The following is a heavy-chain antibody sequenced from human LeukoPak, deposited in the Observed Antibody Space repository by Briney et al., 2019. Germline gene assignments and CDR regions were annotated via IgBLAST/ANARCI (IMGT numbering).Heavy chain of an antibody. CDR3: AKGRLDPNLVLHY. Sequence: PGGSLRLSCAASGFTFSTYAMSWVRQAPGKGLEWVSTIRGDDYTYYADSVKGRFTISRDNPKNTLSLHMDSLRTEDTALYYCAKGRLDPNLVLHYWGQGTLVTVSS. J-gene: IGHJ4*02. V-gene: IGHV3-23*01. CDR1: GFTFSTYA. D-gene: IGHD2-8*02. CDR2: IRGDDYT.